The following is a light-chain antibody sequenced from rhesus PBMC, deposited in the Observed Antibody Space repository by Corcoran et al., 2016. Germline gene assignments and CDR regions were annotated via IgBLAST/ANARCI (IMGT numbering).Light chain of an antibody. CDR1: SSGIASSSD. CDR2: SVS. CDR3: CSYRSGSTYI. V-gene: IGLV2-26*02. Sequence: QAALTQPPSVSKSLGQSVTICCAGTSSGIASSSDVSWYQQHPGKAPRLLIYSVSNRPSGVYDRFSGFKSGSTASLTISGLQAEDEAIYYCCSYRSGSTYIFGAGTRLTVL. J-gene: IGLJ1*01.